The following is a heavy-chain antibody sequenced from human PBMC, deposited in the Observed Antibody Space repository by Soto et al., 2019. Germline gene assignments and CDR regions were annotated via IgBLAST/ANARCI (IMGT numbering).Heavy chain of an antibody. CDR3: AKDLTWNQADY. D-gene: IGHD1-1*01. CDR2: ISNDGSIT. Sequence: TPGTGLVWVSRISNDGSITNYADSAKGRFTISRDNAKNTLYLQMNSLRAEDTAVYYCAKDLTWNQADYWGQGALVTVSS. J-gene: IGHJ4*02. V-gene: IGHV3-74*01.